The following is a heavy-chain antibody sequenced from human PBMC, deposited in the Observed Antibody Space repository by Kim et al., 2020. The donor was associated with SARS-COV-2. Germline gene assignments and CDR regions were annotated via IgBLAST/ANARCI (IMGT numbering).Heavy chain of an antibody. J-gene: IGHJ4*02. CDR2: T. V-gene: IGHV4-39*01. D-gene: IGHD2-15*01. Sequence: TDYHPSLKSRVTRSVNTSKNQFSLKLRSVTAADTAVYYCARRGGSSLFDYWGQGTLVTVSS. CDR3: ARRGGSSLFDY.